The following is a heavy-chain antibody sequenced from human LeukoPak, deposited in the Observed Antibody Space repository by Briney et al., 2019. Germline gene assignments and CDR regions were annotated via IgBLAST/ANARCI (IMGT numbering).Heavy chain of an antibody. CDR2: TSSNGGST. V-gene: IGHV3-64*01. J-gene: IGHJ4*02. Sequence: GGSLRLSCAASGFTFSSYAMHWVRQAPGKGLEYVSATSSNGGSTYYANSVKGRFTISRDNSKNTLYLQMGSLRAEDMAVYYCAREKWELGGPWDYWGQGTLVTVSS. D-gene: IGHD1-26*01. CDR3: AREKWELGGPWDY. CDR1: GFTFSSYA.